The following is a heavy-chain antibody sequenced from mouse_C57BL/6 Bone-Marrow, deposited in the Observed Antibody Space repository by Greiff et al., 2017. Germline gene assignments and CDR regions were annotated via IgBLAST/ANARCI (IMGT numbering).Heavy chain of an antibody. J-gene: IGHJ1*03. D-gene: IGHD2-2*01. Sequence: QVQLKESGAELVRPGASVKLSCKASGYTFTDYYINWVKQRPGQGLEWIARIYPGSGNTYYNEKFKGKATLTAEKSSSTAYMQLSSLTSEDSAVYFCARGYEGYFDVGDTGTTVTVSS. CDR2: IYPGSGNT. CDR3: ARGYEGYFDV. CDR1: GYTFTDYY. V-gene: IGHV1-76*01.